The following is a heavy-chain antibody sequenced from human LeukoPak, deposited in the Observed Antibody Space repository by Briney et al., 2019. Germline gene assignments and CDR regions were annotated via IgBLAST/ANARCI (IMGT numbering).Heavy chain of an antibody. V-gene: IGHV1-69*13. CDR1: GGTFSSYA. J-gene: IGHJ4*02. D-gene: IGHD5-12*01. Sequence: SVKVSCKAFGGTFSSYAISWVRQAPGQGLEWMGGIIPIFGTANYAQKFQGRVTITADESTSTAYMELSSLRSEDTAVYYCARAESSGYDSFDYWGQGTLVTVSS. CDR2: IIPIFGTA. CDR3: ARAESSGYDSFDY.